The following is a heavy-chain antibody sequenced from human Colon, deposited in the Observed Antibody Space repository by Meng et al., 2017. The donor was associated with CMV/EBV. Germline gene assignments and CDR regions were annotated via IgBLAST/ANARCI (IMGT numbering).Heavy chain of an antibody. D-gene: IGHD2-2*01. CDR1: GFTFSNYW. V-gene: IGHV3-21*01. CDR2: ISSSSSYI. Sequence: GGSLRLSCAASGFTFSNYWMHWVRQVPGKGLEWVSSISSSSSYIYYADSVKGRFTISRDNAKNSLYLQMNSLRAEDTAVYYCARDSCSSTSCYYYWGQGTLVTVSS. J-gene: IGHJ4*02. CDR3: ARDSCSSTSCYYY.